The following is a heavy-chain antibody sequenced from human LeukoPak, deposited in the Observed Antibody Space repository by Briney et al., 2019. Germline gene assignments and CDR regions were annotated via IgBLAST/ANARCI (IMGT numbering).Heavy chain of an antibody. CDR3: AGGLLGCRGGSCYPTDY. D-gene: IGHD2-15*01. Sequence: PGGSLRLSCSASGFTFSNYGMHWVRQAPGKGLEWVAVISDDGSNQYYVDSVRGRFTISRDNPDNTLYLQMDSLRPEDTAVYFCAGGLLGCRGGSCYPTDYWGQGTLVTVSS. J-gene: IGHJ4*02. CDR2: ISDDGSNQ. V-gene: IGHV3-30*03. CDR1: GFTFSNYG.